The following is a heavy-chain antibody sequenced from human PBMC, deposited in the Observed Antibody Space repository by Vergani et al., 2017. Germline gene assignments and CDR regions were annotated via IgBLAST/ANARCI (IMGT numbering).Heavy chain of an antibody. D-gene: IGHD3-22*01. CDR3: TCSYYYDSSGYSGFDY. V-gene: IGHV3-23*04. Sequence: EVQLVESGGGLVQPGGSLRLSCAASGFTFSSYAMSWVRQAPGKGLEWVSAISGSGGSTYYADSVKGRFTISRDNSKNTLYLQMNSLRAEDTAVYYCTCSYYYDSSGYSGFDYWGQGTLVTVSS. CDR2: ISGSGGST. CDR1: GFTFSSYA. J-gene: IGHJ4*02.